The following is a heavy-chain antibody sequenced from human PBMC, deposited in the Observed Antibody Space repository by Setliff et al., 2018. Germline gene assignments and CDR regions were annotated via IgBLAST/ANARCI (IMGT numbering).Heavy chain of an antibody. J-gene: IGHJ6*03. D-gene: IGHD4-17*01. Sequence: GGSLRLSCAASGFTVSSNYMSWVRQAPGKGLEWVGRIKSKTDGGTTDYAAPVKGRFTISRDDSKNTLYLQMNSLRAEDTAIYYCAKSDYGNSYYYMDVWGRGTTVTVS. CDR3: AKSDYGNSYYYMDV. CDR2: IKSKTDGGTT. V-gene: IGHV3-15*01. CDR1: GFTVSSNY.